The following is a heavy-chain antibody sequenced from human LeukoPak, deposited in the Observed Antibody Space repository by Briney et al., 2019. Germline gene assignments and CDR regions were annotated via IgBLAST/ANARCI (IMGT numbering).Heavy chain of an antibody. CDR1: GGTFSSYA. CDR2: IIAIFGTA. J-gene: IGHJ6*03. CDR3: ARCMADCSSTSCYDYYYYYMDV. V-gene: IGHV1-69*13. Sequence: SVKVSCKASGGTFSSYAISWVRQAPGQGLEWMGGIIAIFGTANYAQKFQDRVTITADESTSTAYMELSSLRSEDTAVYYCARCMADCSSTSCYDYYYYYMDVWGKGTTVTVSS. D-gene: IGHD2-2*01.